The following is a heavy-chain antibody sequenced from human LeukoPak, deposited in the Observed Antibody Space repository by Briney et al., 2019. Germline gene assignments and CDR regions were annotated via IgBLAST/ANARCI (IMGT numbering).Heavy chain of an antibody. CDR3: AGDPDSSAFDY. V-gene: IGHV3-7*01. CDR1: GINFGTSW. J-gene: IGHJ4*02. Sequence: GGSLRLSCTASGINFGTSWMSWVRQSPGKGLEFLANIKYDGTVKNYLDSVKGRFTISRDNPKNSMYLQMDSLRAEDTAIYYCAGDPDSSAFDYWGQGALVTVSS. D-gene: IGHD2-15*01. CDR2: IKYDGTVK.